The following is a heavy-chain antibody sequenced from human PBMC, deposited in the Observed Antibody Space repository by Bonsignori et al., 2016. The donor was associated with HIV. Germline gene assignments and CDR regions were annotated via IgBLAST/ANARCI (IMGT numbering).Heavy chain of an antibody. Sequence: WIRQPPGKGLEWVAVISYDGSNKYYADSVKGRFTISRDNSKNTLYLQMNSLRAEDTAVYYCARYELWSIWGQGTLVTVSS. D-gene: IGHD5-18*01. V-gene: IGHV3-30-3*01. J-gene: IGHJ4*02. CDR3: ARYELWSI. CDR2: ISYDGSNK.